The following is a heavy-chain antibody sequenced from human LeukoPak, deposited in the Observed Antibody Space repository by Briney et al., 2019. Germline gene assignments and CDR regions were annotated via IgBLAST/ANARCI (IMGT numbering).Heavy chain of an antibody. Sequence: GGSLRLSCAASGFTFSSYSMSWVRQAPGKGLEWVSSISGSGGSTFYADSVKGRFTISRDNSKNTLFLQMNSLRAEDTAVYYCAAIGDRRTGELYRIDYWGQGTLVTVSS. V-gene: IGHV3-23*01. CDR1: GFTFSSYS. CDR2: ISGSGGST. J-gene: IGHJ4*02. CDR3: AAIGDRRTGELYRIDY. D-gene: IGHD7-27*01.